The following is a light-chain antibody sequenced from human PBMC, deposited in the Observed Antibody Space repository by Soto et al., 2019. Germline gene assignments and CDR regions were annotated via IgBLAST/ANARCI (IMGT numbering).Light chain of an antibody. Sequence: ENVLTQSPGTLSLSPGERATLSCRTSRNDISSYLAWYQQKPGQAPSLLVYATSSRAAGIPDRFSGSGSGTDFTLTISILEPEDFAVYYCQQYDSSHLTFGGGTKVEIK. V-gene: IGKV3-20*01. CDR3: QQYDSSHLT. CDR1: RNDISSY. CDR2: ATS. J-gene: IGKJ4*01.